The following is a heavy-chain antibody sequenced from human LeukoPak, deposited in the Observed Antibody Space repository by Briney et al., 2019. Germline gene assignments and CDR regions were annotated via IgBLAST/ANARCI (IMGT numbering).Heavy chain of an antibody. V-gene: IGHV3-23*01. CDR3: AIRSGYTTGWFFDF. D-gene: IGHD1-1*01. J-gene: IGHJ4*02. CDR1: GFSFSGYA. CDR2: ISGSGDNT. Sequence: GGSLKLPCAASGFSFSGYAMGWVRHAPGKGLEWVSSISGSGDNTYYAESVKGRFTISRGNSKSTLFLQMNSLRAEDSAVFYCAIRSGYTTGWFFDFWGQGTLVTVSS.